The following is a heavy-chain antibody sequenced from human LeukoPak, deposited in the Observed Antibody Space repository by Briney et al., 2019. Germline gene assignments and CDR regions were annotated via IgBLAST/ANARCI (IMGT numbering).Heavy chain of an antibody. CDR2: ISAYNGNT. Sequence: ASVKVSCKASGYTFTSYGISWVRQAPGQGLEWMGWISAYNGNTNYAQKLQGRVTMTTDTSPSTAYMELRSLRSDDTAVYYCARGPCITIFGVVIIGDAFDRCDAFDIWGQGTMVTVSS. D-gene: IGHD3-3*01. J-gene: IGHJ3*02. V-gene: IGHV1-18*01. CDR3: ARGPCITIFGVVIIGDAFDRCDAFDI. CDR1: GYTFTSYG.